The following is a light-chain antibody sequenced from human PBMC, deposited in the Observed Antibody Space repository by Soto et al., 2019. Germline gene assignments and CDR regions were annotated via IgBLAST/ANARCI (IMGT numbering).Light chain of an antibody. V-gene: IGLV2-14*03. CDR2: DVD. CDR3: SSYSITRTVV. CDR1: SSDIGGYTY. J-gene: IGLJ2*01. Sequence: QSALTQPASVSGSPGQSITISCTGTSSDIGGYTYVSWYQQHPGKAPKVMIYDVDSRPSGVSNRFSGSKSGNTASLTISGLQAEDEADYYCSSYSITRTVVFGGGTKLTVL.